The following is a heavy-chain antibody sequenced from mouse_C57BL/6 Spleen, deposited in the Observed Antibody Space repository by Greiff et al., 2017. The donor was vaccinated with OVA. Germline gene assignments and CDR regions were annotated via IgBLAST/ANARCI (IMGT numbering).Heavy chain of an antibody. CDR3: ARDHYAHYAMDY. V-gene: IGHV1-50*01. D-gene: IGHD1-1*02. CDR1: GYTFTSYW. J-gene: IGHJ4*01. Sequence: QVQLKQPGAELVKPGASVKLSCKASGYTFTSYWMQWVKQRPGQGLEWIGEIDPSDSYTNYNQKFKGKATLTVDTSSSTAYMQLSSLTSEDSAVYYCARDHYAHYAMDYWGQGTSVTVSS. CDR2: IDPSDSYT.